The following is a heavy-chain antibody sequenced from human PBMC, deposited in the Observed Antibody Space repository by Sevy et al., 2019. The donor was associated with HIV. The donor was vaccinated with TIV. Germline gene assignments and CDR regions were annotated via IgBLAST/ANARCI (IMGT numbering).Heavy chain of an antibody. CDR3: TGVEGGGGCGMDV. D-gene: IGHD2-15*01. V-gene: IGHV3-49*04. Sequence: GGSLRLSCTASGFTFDNYTMSWVRQAPGKGLEWVAFIRSNAYGGKTEYAASVTGRFTISRDESKCIAYLQMNSLKTEAAAVYYGTGVEGGGGCGMDVWGQGTTVTVSS. CDR2: IRSNAYGGKT. CDR1: GFTFDNYT. J-gene: IGHJ6*02.